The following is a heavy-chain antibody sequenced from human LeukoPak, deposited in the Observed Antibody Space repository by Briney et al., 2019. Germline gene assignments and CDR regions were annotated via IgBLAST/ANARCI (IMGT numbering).Heavy chain of an antibody. J-gene: IGHJ4*02. CDR2: INPSGGST. CDR1: GYTFTTNY. CDR3: ARGYTWESGSFYIDH. Sequence: ASVKVSCKASGYTFTTNYMCWVRQAPGQGLEWMGIINPSGGSTSYAQKLQGRVTMTRDTSTSTVYMELSGLRSEDTAVYYCARGYTWESGSFYIDHWGQGTLVTVSS. V-gene: IGHV1-46*04. D-gene: IGHD1-26*01.